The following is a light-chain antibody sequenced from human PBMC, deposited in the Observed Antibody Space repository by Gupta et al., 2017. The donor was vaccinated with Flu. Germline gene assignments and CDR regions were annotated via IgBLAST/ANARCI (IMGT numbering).Light chain of an antibody. CDR2: SAS. CDR1: QGIRNE. CDR3: LQHNSYPLT. J-gene: IGKJ4*01. Sequence: EIKMTTSPSSLSASVGDRVTITCRASQGIRNELGWYQQKPGTAPKRLIYSASSLQSGVPSRFSGSGSGTEFTLTISSLQPEDFATYYCLQHNSYPLTFGGGTKVEIK. V-gene: IGKV1-17*01.